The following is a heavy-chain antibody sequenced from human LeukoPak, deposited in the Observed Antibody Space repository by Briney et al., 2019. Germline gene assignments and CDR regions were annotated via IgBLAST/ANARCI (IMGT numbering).Heavy chain of an antibody. Sequence: ASVKVSCQASGYTFTGYYMHWVRQAPGQGLEWMGWIQPNSGGTKYAPKFPGRVTKTRDTSISTAYKELSRLGSDDSAVYNCAVVVDMATKPIDPSGQGALVADS. V-gene: IGHV1-2*02. CDR3: AVVVDMATKPIDP. CDR2: IQPNSGGT. J-gene: IGHJ5*02. D-gene: IGHD5-24*01. CDR1: GYTFTGYY.